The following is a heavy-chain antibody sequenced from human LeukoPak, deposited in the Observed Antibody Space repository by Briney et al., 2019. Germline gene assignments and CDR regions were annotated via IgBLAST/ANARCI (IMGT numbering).Heavy chain of an antibody. CDR2: IRYDGGHN. J-gene: IGHJ6*03. Sequence: PGGSPRLSCAASGFPFSNYGMQWVRQAAGKGLEWVAFIRYDGGHNYYADSVKGRFTISRDNPKNTLYLQMNSLRPEDTAVYYCAKDSGAAAPGYYYYMDVWGKGTTVTVSS. CDR3: AKDSGAAAPGYYYYMDV. CDR1: GFPFSNYG. V-gene: IGHV3-30*02. D-gene: IGHD1-26*01.